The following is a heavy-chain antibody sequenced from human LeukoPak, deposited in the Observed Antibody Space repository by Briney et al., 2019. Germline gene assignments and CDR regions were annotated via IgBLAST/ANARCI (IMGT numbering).Heavy chain of an antibody. CDR2: ISGSGGST. Sequence: GGSLRLSCAASGFTFSSYAMSWVRQAPGKGLEWVSAISGSGGSTYYADSVKGRFTISRDNSKNTLYLQMNSLRAEGTAVYYCARDRNYDYIWGSYRPDYFDYWGQGTLVTVSS. CDR1: GFTFSSYA. D-gene: IGHD3-16*02. J-gene: IGHJ4*02. CDR3: ARDRNYDYIWGSYRPDYFDY. V-gene: IGHV3-23*01.